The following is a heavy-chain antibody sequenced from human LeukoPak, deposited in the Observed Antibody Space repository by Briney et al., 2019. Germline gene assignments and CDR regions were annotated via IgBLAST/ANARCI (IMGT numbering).Heavy chain of an antibody. CDR2: ISGSGGST. J-gene: IGHJ5*02. Sequence: PGGSLGLSCAASGFTFSSYAMSWVRQAPGKGPEWVSAISGSGGSTYYADSVKGRFTISRDNSKNTLYLQMNSLRAEDTAVYYCAKSELYCSSTSCYPWWFDPWGQGTLVTVSS. V-gene: IGHV3-23*01. CDR1: GFTFSSYA. D-gene: IGHD2-2*01. CDR3: AKSELYCSSTSCYPWWFDP.